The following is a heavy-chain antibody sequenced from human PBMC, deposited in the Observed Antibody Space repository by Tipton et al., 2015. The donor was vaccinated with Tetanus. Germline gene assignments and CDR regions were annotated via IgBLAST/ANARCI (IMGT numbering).Heavy chain of an antibody. V-gene: IGHV4-34*01. CDR1: GESVSGTY. CDR3: AGDGEKLITSHRRHRRSTNYSYPYALHV. CDR2: INHRGGA. D-gene: IGHD3-10*01. J-gene: IGHJ6*02. Sequence: TLSLTCGVSGESVSGTYWSWIRQSIGKGLEWIGEINHRGGASYSPSLKSGVTISVDTSKNQITLTLKSVTAADTALYYCAGDGEKLITSHRRHRRSTNYSYPYALHVWGQGTPVPVS.